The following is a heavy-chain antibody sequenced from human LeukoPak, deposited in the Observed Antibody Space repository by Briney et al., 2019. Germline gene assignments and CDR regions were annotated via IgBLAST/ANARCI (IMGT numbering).Heavy chain of an antibody. D-gene: IGHD2-2*01. V-gene: IGHV1-8*01. CDR2: MNPNSGNT. J-gene: IGHJ6*02. Sequence: ASVTVSCKASGYTFTSYDINWVRQATGQGLEWMGWMNPNSGNTGYAQKFQGRVTMTRNTSISTAYMELSSLRSEDTALYYCARVRSSASLWSSSVYGIDVWGQGTTVTVSS. CDR3: ARVRSSASLWSSSVYGIDV. CDR1: GYTFTSYD.